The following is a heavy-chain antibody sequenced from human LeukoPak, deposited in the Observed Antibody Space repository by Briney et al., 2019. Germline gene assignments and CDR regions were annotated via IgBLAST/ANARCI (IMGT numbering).Heavy chain of an antibody. CDR1: GYTFTSYG. Sequence: ASVKVSCKASGYTFTSYGISWVRQAPGQGLEWMGWISAYNGNTNYAQKHQGRVTMTTDTSTSTAYMELRSLRSDDTAVYYCARYYDILTGSNWFDPWGQGTLVTVSS. CDR2: ISAYNGNT. J-gene: IGHJ5*02. D-gene: IGHD3-9*01. V-gene: IGHV1-18*01. CDR3: ARYYDILTGSNWFDP.